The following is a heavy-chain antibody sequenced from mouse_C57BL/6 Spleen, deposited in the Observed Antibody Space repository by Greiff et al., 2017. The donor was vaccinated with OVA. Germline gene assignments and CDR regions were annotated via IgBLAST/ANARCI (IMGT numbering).Heavy chain of an antibody. CDR2: IYPGDGDT. D-gene: IGHD2-4*01. CDR3: ARWDYDVRDY. J-gene: IGHJ2*01. CDR1: GYAFSSSW. Sequence: LQQSGPELVQPGASVKISCKASGYAFSSSWMNWVKQRPGKGLEWIGRIYPGDGDTNYNGKFKGKATLTADKSSSTAYMQLSSLTSEDAAVYFCARWDYDVRDYWGQGTTLTVSS. V-gene: IGHV1-82*01.